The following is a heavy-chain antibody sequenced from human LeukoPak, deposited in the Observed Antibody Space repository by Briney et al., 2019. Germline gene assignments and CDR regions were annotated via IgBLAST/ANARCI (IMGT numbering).Heavy chain of an antibody. CDR1: GFTFSNYW. CDR2: IKQDGSEK. D-gene: IGHD3-22*01. J-gene: IGHJ4*02. Sequence: GGSLRLSCTASGFTFSNYWMSWVRQAPGKGLEWVANIKQDGSEKYYMDSVKGRFTISRDNAKNSLYLQMNSLRAEDTAVYYCAREALSEYYDSSGYDYWGQGTLVTVSS. V-gene: IGHV3-7*01. CDR3: AREALSEYYDSSGYDY.